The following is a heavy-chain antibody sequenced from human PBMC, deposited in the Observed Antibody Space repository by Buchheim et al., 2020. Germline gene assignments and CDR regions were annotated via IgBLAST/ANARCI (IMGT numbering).Heavy chain of an antibody. CDR1: GFTFSSYA. Sequence: EVQLLESGGGLVQPGGSLRLSCAASGFTFSSYAMSWVRQAPGKGLEWVSDISGSGGSTYYADSVKGRFTISRDNSKNSLYLQMNSLRAEDTAVYYWGKAGGQQGLVLRRTDAFDIWGKET. V-gene: IGHV3-23*01. D-gene: IGHD6-19*01. J-gene: IGHJ3*02. CDR2: ISGSGGST. CDR3: GKAGGQQGLVLRRTDAFDI.